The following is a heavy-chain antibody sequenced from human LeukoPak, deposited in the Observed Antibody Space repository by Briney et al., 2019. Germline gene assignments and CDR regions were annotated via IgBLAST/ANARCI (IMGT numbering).Heavy chain of an antibody. CDR1: GYTFTGYY. J-gene: IGHJ4*02. Sequence: ASVKVSCKASGYTFTGYYMHWVRQAPGQGLEWMGWSNTNTGNPTYAQGFTGRFVFSLDTSVSTAYLQISSLKAEDTAMYYCARDSGDYRFDYWGQGTLVTVSS. CDR3: ARDSGDYRFDY. D-gene: IGHD4-17*01. V-gene: IGHV7-4-1*02. CDR2: SNTNTGNP.